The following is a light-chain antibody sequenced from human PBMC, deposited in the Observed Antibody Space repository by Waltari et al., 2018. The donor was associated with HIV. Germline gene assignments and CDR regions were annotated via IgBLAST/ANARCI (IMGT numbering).Light chain of an antibody. J-gene: IGLJ2*01. Sequence: QSALTQPASVSGSPGPSVTISCTGTSTDAGGYSYVSCYQQYPGTAPKLIIYDVPQRPSGISTRFSGSKSGNTASLTISGLQATDEGEYFCSSYTSSTTVAFGGGTKLTVL. V-gene: IGLV2-14*01. CDR3: SSYTSSTTVA. CDR2: DVP. CDR1: STDAGGYSY.